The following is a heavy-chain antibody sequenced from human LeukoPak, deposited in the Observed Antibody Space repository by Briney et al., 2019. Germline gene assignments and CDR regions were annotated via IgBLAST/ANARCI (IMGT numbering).Heavy chain of an antibody. CDR1: GYTFTSYY. V-gene: IGHV1-46*01. Sequence: GASVKVSCKASGYTFTSYYMHWVRQAPGQGLEWMGIINPSGGSTTYAQKFQGRVTMTRDTSTSTVYMELSSLRSEDTAVYYCARPLDSGYRFYNGMDFGGKGTRVPVPS. CDR3: ARPLDSGYRFYNGMDF. D-gene: IGHD3-22*01. CDR2: INPSGGST. J-gene: IGHJ6*04.